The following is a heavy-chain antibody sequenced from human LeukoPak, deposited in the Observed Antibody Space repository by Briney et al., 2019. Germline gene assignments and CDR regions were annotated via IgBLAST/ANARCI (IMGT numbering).Heavy chain of an antibody. CDR2: IYHSGST. Sequence: SETLSLTCAVSGGSISSSNWWSWVRQPPGKGLEWIGEIYHSGSTNYNPSLKSRVTISVDTSKNQFSLKLSSVTAADTAVYYCARDSRAAANYYGMDAWGQGTTVTVSS. CDR1: GGSISSSNW. J-gene: IGHJ6*02. CDR3: ARDSRAAANYYGMDA. V-gene: IGHV4-4*02. D-gene: IGHD6-13*01.